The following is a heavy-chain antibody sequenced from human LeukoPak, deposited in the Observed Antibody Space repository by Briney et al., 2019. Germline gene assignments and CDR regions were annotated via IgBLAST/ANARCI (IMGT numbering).Heavy chain of an antibody. D-gene: IGHD3-10*01. CDR3: ARLGMVRGVILGDYYMDV. Sequence: SETLSLTCTVSGGSISSYYWGWIRQPPGKGLEWIGYIYYSGSTNYNPSLKSRVTISVDTSKNQFSLKLSSVTAADTAVYYCARLGMVRGVILGDYYMDVWGKGTTVTVS. CDR1: GGSISSYY. J-gene: IGHJ6*03. CDR2: IYYSGST. V-gene: IGHV4-59*01.